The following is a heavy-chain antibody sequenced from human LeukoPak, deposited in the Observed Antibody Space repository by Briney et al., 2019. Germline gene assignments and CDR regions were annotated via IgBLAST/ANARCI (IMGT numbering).Heavy chain of an antibody. V-gene: IGHV3-30*04. Sequence: PGRSLRLSCAASGFTFSSYAMHWVRQAPGKGLEWVAVISYDGSNKYYADSVKGRFTISRDNSKNTLYLQMNSLRSEDTAVYYCARPGIAALGNYYYGMDVWGQGTTVTVSS. J-gene: IGHJ6*02. CDR3: ARPGIAALGNYYYGMDV. CDR2: ISYDGSNK. CDR1: GFTFSSYA. D-gene: IGHD6-13*01.